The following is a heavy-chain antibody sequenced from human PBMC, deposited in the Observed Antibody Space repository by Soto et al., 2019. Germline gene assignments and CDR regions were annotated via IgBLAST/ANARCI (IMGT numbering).Heavy chain of an antibody. CDR1: GGSFSGYY. D-gene: IGHD2-2*01. J-gene: IGHJ4*02. CDR3: ARGPVNGCSSTSCYAEGGYFDY. Sequence: QVQLQQWGAGLLKPSETLSLTCAVYGGSFSGYYWSWIRQPPGKGLEWIGEINHSGSINYNPSLKSRVTLSGDTSTNQFSLKLSSVTAADTAVYYCARGPVNGCSSTSCYAEGGYFDYWGKGSLVTVSS. V-gene: IGHV4-34*01. CDR2: INHSGSI.